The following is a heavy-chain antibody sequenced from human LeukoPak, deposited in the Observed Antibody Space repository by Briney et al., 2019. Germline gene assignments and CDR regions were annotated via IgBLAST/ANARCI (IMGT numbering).Heavy chain of an antibody. CDR2: TIPLFGTT. Sequence: SVKVSCKASGGSFSSHAVGWVRQAPGQGLEWLGGTIPLFGTTRYAQKFQGRVTITTDESTRTAYMDLSSLTSEDTAVYYCARGSWDDVGYCYYYYMDVWGKGSTVTVSS. CDR3: ARGSWDDVGYCYYYYMDV. J-gene: IGHJ6*03. V-gene: IGHV1-69*05. CDR1: GGSFSSHA. D-gene: IGHD1-1*01.